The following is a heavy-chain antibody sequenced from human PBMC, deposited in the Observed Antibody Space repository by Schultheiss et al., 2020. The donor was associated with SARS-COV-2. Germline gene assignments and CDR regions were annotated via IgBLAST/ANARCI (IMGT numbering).Heavy chain of an antibody. CDR1: GFTFSSYG. CDR2: IWYDGSNK. D-gene: IGHD2-2*01. Sequence: GESLKISCAASGFTFSSYGMHWVRQAPGKGLEWVAVIWYDGSNKYYADSVKGRFTISRDNSKNTLYLQMNSLRAEDTAVYYCAKYQLLSRWFDPWGQGTLVTVSS. J-gene: IGHJ5*02. CDR3: AKYQLLSRWFDP. V-gene: IGHV3-33*06.